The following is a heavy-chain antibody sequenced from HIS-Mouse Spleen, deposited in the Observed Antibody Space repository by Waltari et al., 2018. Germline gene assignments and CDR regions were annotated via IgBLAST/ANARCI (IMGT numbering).Heavy chain of an antibody. CDR1: GGSISSRRYY. J-gene: IGHJ2*01. D-gene: IGHD6-13*01. CDR2: IYYSGST. Sequence: QLQLQESGPGLVKPSETLSLTRTVPGGSISSRRYYWGWTRQPPGRGLEWIGSIYYSGSTYYNPSLKSRVTISVDTSKNQFSLKLSSVTAADTAVYYCAREIPYSSSWYDWYFDLWGRGTLVTVSS. CDR3: AREIPYSSSWYDWYFDL. V-gene: IGHV4-39*07.